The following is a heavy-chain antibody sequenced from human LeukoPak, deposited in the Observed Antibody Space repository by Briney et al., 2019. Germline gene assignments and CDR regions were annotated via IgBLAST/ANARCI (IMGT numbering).Heavy chain of an antibody. D-gene: IGHD3-10*01. CDR2: ISSGGGNT. J-gene: IGHJ5*02. Sequence: GGSLRLSCAASGFTFSTYAMSWIRQAPGKGLEWVSAISSGGGNTDYADSVKGRFTISRDNSKNTVFLQMNSLRAEDTGVYYCANRISGSSSWGQGTLVTVSS. CDR3: ANRISGSSS. V-gene: IGHV3-23*01. CDR1: GFTFSTYA.